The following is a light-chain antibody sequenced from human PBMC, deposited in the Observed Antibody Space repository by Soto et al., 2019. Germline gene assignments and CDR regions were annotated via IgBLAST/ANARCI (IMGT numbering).Light chain of an antibody. CDR3: QQYGSSPWT. CDR1: QSVSSTF. Sequence: EIVSTQSPGTLSLSPGERGTLSCRASQSVSSTFLAWYQHKPGRPPRLLIYGASSRATDIPDRFSGGGSGTDFTLTIIRLEPEDFAVYYCQQYGSSPWTFGQGTKVDIK. J-gene: IGKJ1*01. CDR2: GAS. V-gene: IGKV3-20*01.